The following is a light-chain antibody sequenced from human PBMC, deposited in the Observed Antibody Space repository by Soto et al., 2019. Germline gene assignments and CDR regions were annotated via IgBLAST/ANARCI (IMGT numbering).Light chain of an antibody. J-gene: IGKJ1*01. Sequence: EIVMTQSPAILSVSPGERATISCRASQSVSSNLAWYQQKPGQAPRLLIYGASTRATGIPARFSGSGSGTEFTLTISSLQSEDFAVYYCHQYNNWPRTFGQGTKVDIK. V-gene: IGKV3-15*01. CDR1: QSVSSN. CDR3: HQYNNWPRT. CDR2: GAS.